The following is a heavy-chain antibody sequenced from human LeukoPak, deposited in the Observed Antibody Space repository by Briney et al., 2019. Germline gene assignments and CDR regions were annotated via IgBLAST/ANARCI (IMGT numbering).Heavy chain of an antibody. Sequence: GRSLRLSCAASGFTFSSYAMHWVRQAPGKGLEWVAVISYDGSNKYYADSVKGRFTISRDNSKNTLYLQMNSLRAEDTAVYYCARDLLRWATELNGTTSVDYWGQGTLVTVSS. CDR2: ISYDGSNK. CDR1: GFTFSSYA. D-gene: IGHD1-7*01. CDR3: ARDLLRWATELNGTTSVDY. V-gene: IGHV3-30-3*01. J-gene: IGHJ4*02.